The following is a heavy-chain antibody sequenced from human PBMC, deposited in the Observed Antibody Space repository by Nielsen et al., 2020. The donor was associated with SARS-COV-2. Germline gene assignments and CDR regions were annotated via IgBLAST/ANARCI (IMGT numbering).Heavy chain of an antibody. CDR1: GGSISSGGYY. D-gene: IGHD5-12*01. Sequence: SETLSLTCTVSGGSISSGGYYWSWIRHHPGKGLEWIGYIYLSGRTCYNPSLKSRVTISVDTSKNQFSLSLRSVTAADTAVYYCARESSGYDHYNYGMDVWGQGTTVTVSS. CDR3: ARESSGYDHYNYGMDV. CDR2: IYLSGRT. J-gene: IGHJ6*02. V-gene: IGHV4-31*03.